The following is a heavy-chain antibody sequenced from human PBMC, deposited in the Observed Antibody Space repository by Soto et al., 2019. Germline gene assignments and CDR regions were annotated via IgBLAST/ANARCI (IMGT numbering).Heavy chain of an antibody. V-gene: IGHV1-24*01. CDR3: ATESRFLEWLLYPHRYFDL. Sequence: QVQLVQSGAEVKKPGASVKVSCKVSGYTLTELSMHWVRQAPGKGLEWMGGLDPEDGETIYAQKFQGRVTMTEDPTTDTAYMELSSLISEDTAVYYCATESRFLEWLLYPHRYFDLWGRGTLVTVSS. J-gene: IGHJ2*01. D-gene: IGHD3-3*01. CDR1: GYTLTELS. CDR2: LDPEDGET.